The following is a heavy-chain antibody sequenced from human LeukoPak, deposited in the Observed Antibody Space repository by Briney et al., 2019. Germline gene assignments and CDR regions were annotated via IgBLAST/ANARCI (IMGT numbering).Heavy chain of an antibody. D-gene: IGHD5-24*01. CDR2: INHSGST. CDR1: GGSFSGYY. Sequence: SETLSLTCAVYGGSFSGYYWSWIRQPPGKGLEWIGEINHSGSTNYNPSLKSRVTISVDTSKNQFSLKLGSVTAADTAVYYCARAGGWLQLRGVYWFDPWGQGTLVTVSS. V-gene: IGHV4-34*01. CDR3: ARAGGWLQLRGVYWFDP. J-gene: IGHJ5*02.